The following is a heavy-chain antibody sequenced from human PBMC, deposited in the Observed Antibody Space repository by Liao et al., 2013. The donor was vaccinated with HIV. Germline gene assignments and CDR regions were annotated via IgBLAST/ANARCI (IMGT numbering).Heavy chain of an antibody. D-gene: IGHD3-3*01. CDR3: ASTTYYDFWSGFDY. CDR1: GVSISSGSNY. Sequence: QVXLQESGPGLVKPSQTLSLTCTVSGVSISSGSNYWSWIRQPAGKGLEWIGRIYSRGNTYYKPSLKSRVTISRDTSKNQFSLRLSSVTAADTAVYYCASTTYYDFWSGFDYWGQGTLVTVSS. CDR2: IYSRGNT. V-gene: IGHV4-61*02. J-gene: IGHJ4*02.